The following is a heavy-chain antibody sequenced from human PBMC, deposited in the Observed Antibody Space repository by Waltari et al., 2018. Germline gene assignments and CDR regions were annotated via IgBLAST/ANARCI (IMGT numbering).Heavy chain of an antibody. Sequence: QVHLVQSGAEVKKPGASVRVSCTASGYTFTSYYMHWVRQAPGQGLEWMAIIKPSGGYKSYATKFQGRVPLTRETSTSTVYMELSSLRSEDTAVYYCARVRAYDFRSGYHDAFDIWGQGTMVTVSS. D-gene: IGHD3-3*01. CDR2: IKPSGGYK. J-gene: IGHJ3*02. CDR1: GYTFTSYY. CDR3: ARVRAYDFRSGYHDAFDI. V-gene: IGHV1-46*01.